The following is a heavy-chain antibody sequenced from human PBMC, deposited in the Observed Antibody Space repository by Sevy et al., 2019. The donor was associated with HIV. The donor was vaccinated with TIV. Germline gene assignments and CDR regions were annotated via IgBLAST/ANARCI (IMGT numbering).Heavy chain of an antibody. J-gene: IGHJ4*02. Sequence: ASVKVSCKVSGYTLTELSVHWVRQAPGKGLEWMATFDPEDDEKIYAQKFQGRVTMTEDTSTDTAYMELSSLRSEDTAVYYCATTKDYYDSSGYPFDYWGQGTLGTVSS. CDR3: ATTKDYYDSSGYPFDY. D-gene: IGHD3-22*01. CDR2: FDPEDDEK. V-gene: IGHV1-24*01. CDR1: GYTLTELS.